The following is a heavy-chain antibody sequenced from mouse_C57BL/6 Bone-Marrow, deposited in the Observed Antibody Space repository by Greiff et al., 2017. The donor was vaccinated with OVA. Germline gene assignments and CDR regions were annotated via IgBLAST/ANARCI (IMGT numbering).Heavy chain of an antibody. J-gene: IGHJ1*03. V-gene: IGHV5-17*01. CDR2: ISSGSSTI. D-gene: IGHD1-1*01. Sequence: EVKLMESGGGLVKPGGSLKLSCAASGFTFSDYGMHWVRQAPEKGLEWVAYISSGSSTIYYADTVKGRFTISRDNAKNTLFLQMTSLRSEDTAMYYCAKNPFTTVVVGDWYVDVWGTGTTVTVSS. CDR1: GFTFSDYG. CDR3: AKNPFTTVVVGDWYVDV.